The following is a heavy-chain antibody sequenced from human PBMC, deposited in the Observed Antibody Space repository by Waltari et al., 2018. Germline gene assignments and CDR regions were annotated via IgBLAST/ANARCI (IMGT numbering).Heavy chain of an antibody. J-gene: IGHJ4*02. D-gene: IGHD3-3*01. V-gene: IGHV4-38-2*02. CDR2: IYHSGSN. CDR3: ARVGRFLEGIDY. CDR1: GSSISSGYY. Sequence: QVQLQESGPGLVKPSETLSLTCTVSGSSISSGYYWGWIREPPGKGLEWIGSIYHSGSNYYNPSLNSRVTISVDTSKNQFSLKLSSVTAADTAVYYCARVGRFLEGIDYWGQGTLVTVSS.